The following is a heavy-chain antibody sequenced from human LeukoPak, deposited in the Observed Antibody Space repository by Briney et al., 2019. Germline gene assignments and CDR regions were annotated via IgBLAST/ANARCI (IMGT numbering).Heavy chain of an antibody. D-gene: IGHD3-22*01. CDR2: IYYSGST. J-gene: IGHJ4*02. CDR1: GGSISSSSYY. Sequence: AETLSLTCTVSGGSISSSSYYWGWIRQPPGKGLEWIGSIYYSGSTYYNPSLKSRVTISVDTSKNQFSLKLSSVTAADTAVYYCARHPYYDINYFDYWGQGTLVTVSS. V-gene: IGHV4-39*01. CDR3: ARHPYYDINYFDY.